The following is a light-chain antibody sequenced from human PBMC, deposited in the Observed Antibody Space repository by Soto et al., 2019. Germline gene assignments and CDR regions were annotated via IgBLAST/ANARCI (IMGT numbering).Light chain of an antibody. CDR3: GTWDSSLSAYV. Sequence: QSVLTQPPSVSAAPGKKVTISCSGSSYNIGNNYVSWYQQLPGTAPKLLLYENNKRPSGIPDRFSGSKSGTSATLGITGLQTGDEADYYCGTWDSSLSAYVFGTGTKLTVL. V-gene: IGLV1-51*02. J-gene: IGLJ1*01. CDR1: SYNIGNNY. CDR2: ENN.